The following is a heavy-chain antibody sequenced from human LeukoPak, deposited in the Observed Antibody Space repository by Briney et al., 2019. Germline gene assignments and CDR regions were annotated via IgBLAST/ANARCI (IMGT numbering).Heavy chain of an antibody. J-gene: IGHJ4*02. D-gene: IGHD6-19*01. CDR2: INSSGGTT. Sequence: ASVKVSFKASGYTFTGYYMHWVRQPPGQGLEWMGIINSSGGTTSYAKKFQGRVTMTRDTSTSTVYMELSSLRSEDTAVYYRARGGWYYFYYWGQGTLVTVSS. CDR1: GYTFTGYY. CDR3: ARGGWYYFYY. V-gene: IGHV1-46*01.